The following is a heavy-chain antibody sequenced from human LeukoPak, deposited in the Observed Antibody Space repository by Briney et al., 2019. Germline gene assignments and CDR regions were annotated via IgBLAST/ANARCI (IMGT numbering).Heavy chain of an antibody. V-gene: IGHV4-59*01. Sequence: SETLSLTCAVSDDSISDYYRGWIRQPPGKGLEWIGYFHNSGTSTYNPSLKSRVTISADTSKNQFSLKLNSLTTADTAVYYCTRGAGWLIDYWGQGILVTVSS. CDR3: TRGAGWLIDY. D-gene: IGHD3-16*01. CDR1: DDSISDYY. J-gene: IGHJ4*02. CDR2: FHNSGTS.